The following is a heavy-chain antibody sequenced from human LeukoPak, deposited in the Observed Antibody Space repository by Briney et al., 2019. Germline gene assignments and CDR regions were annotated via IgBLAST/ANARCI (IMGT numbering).Heavy chain of an antibody. D-gene: IGHD4-17*01. V-gene: IGHV4-30-2*01. CDR2: IYHSGST. CDR1: GGSISSGGYS. Sequence: SQTLSLTCAVSGGSISSGGYSWSWLRQPPGKGLEWIGYIYHSGSTYYNPSPKSRVTISVDRSKNQFSLKLSSVTAADTAVYYCARIGYGDYGDWFDPWGQGTLVTVSS. J-gene: IGHJ5*02. CDR3: ARIGYGDYGDWFDP.